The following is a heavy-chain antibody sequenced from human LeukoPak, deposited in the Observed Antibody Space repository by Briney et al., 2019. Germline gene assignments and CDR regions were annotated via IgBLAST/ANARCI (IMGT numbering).Heavy chain of an antibody. V-gene: IGHV4-34*12. CDR1: GGSFSGRS. J-gene: IGHJ6*03. D-gene: IGHD3-10*01. CDR3: ARAVGSGSFQTYYYYMDV. CDR2: VIHGGST. Sequence: KSSETLSLTCAVYGGSFSGRSWSWIRQPPGKGLEWIGEVIHGGSTNYNPSLKSRVTMSVDTSKNQFSLKLSSVTAADTAVYYCARAVGSGSFQTYYYYMDVWGKGTTVTISS.